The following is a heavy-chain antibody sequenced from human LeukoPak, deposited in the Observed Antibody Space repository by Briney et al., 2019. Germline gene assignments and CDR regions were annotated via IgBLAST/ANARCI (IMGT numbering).Heavy chain of an antibody. CDR3: ARGPGYSHGLP. D-gene: IGHD5-18*01. V-gene: IGHV4-34*01. CDR2: INHSGST. Sequence: SETLSLTCAVYGGSFSGYYWSWIRQPPGKGLEWIGEINHSGSTNYNPSLKSRVTISIDTSKNQFSLKLSSVTAADTAVYYCARGPGYSHGLPWGQGTLVTVSS. CDR1: GGSFSGYY. J-gene: IGHJ5*02.